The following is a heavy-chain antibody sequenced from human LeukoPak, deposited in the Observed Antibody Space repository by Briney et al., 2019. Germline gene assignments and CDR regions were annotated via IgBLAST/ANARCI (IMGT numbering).Heavy chain of an antibody. CDR3: AKDPNRHCSTRNCPPSFFDN. Sequence: PGRSLRLSCAASGFTFSTYGMHWVRQAPGKGLEWVAVISYDESNKYYADSVKGRFTISRDNSENTLYLQMDSLRTEDTAVYYCAKDPNRHCSTRNCPPSFFDNWGQGTLVTVSS. D-gene: IGHD2-2*01. CDR1: GFTFSTYG. V-gene: IGHV3-30*18. CDR2: ISYDESNK. J-gene: IGHJ4*02.